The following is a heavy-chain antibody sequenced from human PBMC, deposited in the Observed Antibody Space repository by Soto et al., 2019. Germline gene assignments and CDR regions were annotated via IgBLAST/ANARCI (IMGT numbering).Heavy chain of an antibody. D-gene: IGHD1-7*01. V-gene: IGHV3-21*01. Sequence: GGSLRLSCAASGFTFSSYSMNWVRQAPGKGLEWVSSISSSSSYIYYADSVKGRFTISRDNAKNSLYLQMNSLRAEDTAVYYCERDRPNWNYVNAFDIWGQGTMVTVSS. J-gene: IGHJ3*02. CDR3: ERDRPNWNYVNAFDI. CDR2: ISSSSSYI. CDR1: GFTFSSYS.